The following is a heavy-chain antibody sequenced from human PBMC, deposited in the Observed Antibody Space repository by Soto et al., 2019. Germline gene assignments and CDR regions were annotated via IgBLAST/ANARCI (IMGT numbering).Heavy chain of an antibody. D-gene: IGHD4-17*01. CDR2: ISYDGSNK. J-gene: IGHJ6*02. Sequence: GGSLRLSCAASGFTFSSYAMHWVRQAPGKGLEWVAVISYDGSNKYYADSVKGRFTISRDNSKNTLYLQMNSLRAEDTAVYYCARGSDYGDYARKETYGMDVWGQGTTVTVSS. V-gene: IGHV3-30-3*01. CDR3: ARGSDYGDYARKETYGMDV. CDR1: GFTFSSYA.